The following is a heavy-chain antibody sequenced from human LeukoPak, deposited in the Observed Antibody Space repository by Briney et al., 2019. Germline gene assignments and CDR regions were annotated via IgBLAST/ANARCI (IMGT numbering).Heavy chain of an antibody. V-gene: IGHV1-8*03. CDR1: VYTFTGYY. Sequence: ASVKVSCKASVYTFTGYYMHWVRQAPGQGLEWMGWMNPNSGNTGYAQKFQGRVTITRNTSISTAYMELSSLRSEDTAVYYCAREGYSSGWYPIDYWGQGTVVTVSS. D-gene: IGHD6-19*01. J-gene: IGHJ4*02. CDR2: MNPNSGNT. CDR3: AREGYSSGWYPIDY.